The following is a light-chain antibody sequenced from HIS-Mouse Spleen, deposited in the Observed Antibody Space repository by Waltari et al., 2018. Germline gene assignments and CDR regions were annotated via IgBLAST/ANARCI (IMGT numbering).Light chain of an antibody. V-gene: IGLV3-10*01. CDR1: AFPKKY. CDR2: EDS. J-gene: IGLJ2*01. CDR3: YSTDSSGNHRV. Sequence: SYELTQPPSVSVSPGQTARITCSGDAFPKKYAYWYQQKSGQAPVLVIYEDSKRPPGIPERVSGSISGTMATLTISGAQVEDEADYYCYSTDSSGNHRVFGGGTKLTVL.